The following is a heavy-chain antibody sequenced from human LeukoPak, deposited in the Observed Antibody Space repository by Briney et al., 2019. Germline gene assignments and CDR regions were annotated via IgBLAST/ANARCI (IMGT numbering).Heavy chain of an antibody. CDR2: ISAYNGNT. Sequence: ASVKVSCKASGGTFSSYAISWVRQAPGQGLEWMGWISAYNGNTNYAQKLQGRVTMTTDTSTSTAYMELRSLRSDDTAVYYCARVSPVPHFDYWGQGTLVTVSS. D-gene: IGHD2-2*01. CDR1: GGTFSSYA. V-gene: IGHV1-18*01. CDR3: ARVSPVPHFDY. J-gene: IGHJ4*02.